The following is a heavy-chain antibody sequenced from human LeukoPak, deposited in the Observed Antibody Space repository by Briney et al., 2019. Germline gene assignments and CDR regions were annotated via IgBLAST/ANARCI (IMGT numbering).Heavy chain of an antibody. J-gene: IGHJ6*02. D-gene: IGHD1-1*01. V-gene: IGHV3-30*02. CDR2: IRYDGSNK. CDR3: ANQFCTTLNYYYYYGMDV. CDR1: GFTFSSYC. Sequence: GGSLRLSCAASGFTFSSYCMHWVRQAPGKGLEWVAFIRYDGSNKYYADSVKGRFTISRDNSKNTLYLQMNSLRAEDTAVYYCANQFCTTLNYYYYYGMDVWGQGTTVTVSS.